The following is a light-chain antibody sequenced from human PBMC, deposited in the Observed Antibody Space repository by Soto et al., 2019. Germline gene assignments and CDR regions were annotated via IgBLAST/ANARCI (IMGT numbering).Light chain of an antibody. J-gene: IGKJ2*01. CDR3: QHYGSSPPYT. V-gene: IGKV3-20*01. CDR2: GAA. CDR1: QSFSSTY. Sequence: EIVLTQAPGTLSLYPGQRVSLSCRASQSFSSTYLAWYQQKPGQAPRLLIYGAAYRATGIPDRFSGSGSGTDFTLTISRLEPEDFAVHYCQHYGSSPPYTFGQGTKLEIK.